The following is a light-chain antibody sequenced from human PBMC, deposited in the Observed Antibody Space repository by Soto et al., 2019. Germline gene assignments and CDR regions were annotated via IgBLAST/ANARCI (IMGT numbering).Light chain of an antibody. V-gene: IGKV3-15*01. CDR1: QSVTST. Sequence: ERVTTQAAATLSLSPGERATRSCRARQSVTSTLASYQQKPGQAPSLLIYAASTRATGIPARLSGSGSGTEFTLAISSLQSEGFAVYYCQQYNNWPKTFGQGTKVDI. CDR2: AAS. CDR3: QQYNNWPKT. J-gene: IGKJ1*01.